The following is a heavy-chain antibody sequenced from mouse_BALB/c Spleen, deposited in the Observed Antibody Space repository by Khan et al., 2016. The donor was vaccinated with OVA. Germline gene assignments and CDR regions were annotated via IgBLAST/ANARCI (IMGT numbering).Heavy chain of an antibody. CDR2: ISYSGST. CDR3: ARTARIKY. J-gene: IGHJ2*01. Sequence: LVESGPGLVKPSQSLSLTCTVTGYSITRGYGWNWIRQFPGNKLEWMGYISYSGSTNYNPSLKSRISITRDTSKNQFFLQLNSVTTEDTATYYCARTARIKYWGQGTTLTVSS. D-gene: IGHD1-2*01. V-gene: IGHV3-2*02. CDR1: GYSITRGYG.